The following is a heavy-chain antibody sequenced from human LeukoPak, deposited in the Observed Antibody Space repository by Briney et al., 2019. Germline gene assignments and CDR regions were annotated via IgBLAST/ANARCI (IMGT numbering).Heavy chain of an antibody. CDR3: ASSRGEGAFDI. Sequence: GGSLRLSCAASGFTFSSYSMNWVRQAPGKGLEWVANIKEDGRQKYYVDSVKGRFTISRDNAKISLYLQMNRLRAEDTAVYYCASSRGEGAFDIWGQGTMVTVSS. J-gene: IGHJ3*02. D-gene: IGHD3-16*01. V-gene: IGHV3-7*01. CDR2: IKEDGRQK. CDR1: GFTFSSYS.